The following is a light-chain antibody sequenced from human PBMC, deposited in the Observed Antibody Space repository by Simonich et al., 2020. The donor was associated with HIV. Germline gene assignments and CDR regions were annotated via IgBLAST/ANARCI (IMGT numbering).Light chain of an antibody. Sequence: QSALTQPASVSGSPGQSITISCTGTSSDVGGYNYVSWYQQHPGKAPNLMIYDVSNRPSGVSNRFSGSKSGNTASLTISGLQAEDEADYYCSSYTSRGTLVFGGGTKLTVL. CDR2: DVS. CDR1: SSDVGGYNY. CDR3: SSYTSRGTLV. J-gene: IGLJ3*02. V-gene: IGLV2-14*03.